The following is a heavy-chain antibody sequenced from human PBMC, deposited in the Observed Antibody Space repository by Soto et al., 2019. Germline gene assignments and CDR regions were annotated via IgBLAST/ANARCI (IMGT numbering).Heavy chain of an antibody. D-gene: IGHD1-1*01. Sequence: QVQLVQSGAEVRKPGASVKVSCKVSGHTLTELSMHWLRQAPGIGLEWMGGFDPEDGETISAQKFQGRVTVTEDTSTDSTYLELSSLRSEDTAVYYCAAGGTRWLHSPFDYWGQGTLVTISS. V-gene: IGHV1-24*01. CDR1: GHTLTELS. CDR3: AAGGTRWLHSPFDY. J-gene: IGHJ4*02. CDR2: FDPEDGET.